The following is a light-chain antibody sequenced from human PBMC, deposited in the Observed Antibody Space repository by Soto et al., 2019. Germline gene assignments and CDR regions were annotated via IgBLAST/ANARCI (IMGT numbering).Light chain of an antibody. CDR2: GNS. V-gene: IGLV1-40*01. Sequence: QSVLTQPPSVSGAPGQRVTISCTGSSSNIGAGYDVHWYQQLPGTAPKLLIYGNSNRPSGVPDRFSGSKSGTSASLAITGLQAEDEADYYCQSYASSLSGSDVFGTGTKVPGL. CDR3: QSYASSLSGSDV. CDR1: SSNIGAGYD. J-gene: IGLJ1*01.